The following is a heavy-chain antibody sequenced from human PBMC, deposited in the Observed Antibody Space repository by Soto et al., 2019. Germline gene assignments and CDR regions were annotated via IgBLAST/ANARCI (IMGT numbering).Heavy chain of an antibody. CDR2: IYSGGRN. CDR1: GGSVSDKTYY. CDR3: ARGSSRWDY. Sequence: SETLSLTCSVSGGSVSDKTYYWSWIRQPAGKGLEWIGRIYSGGRNNYNPSLKSRVTMSVDTSKNQFSLRLSSVTAADTAMYYCARGSSRWDYWGQGTLVTVSS. V-gene: IGHV4-4*07. D-gene: IGHD6-13*01. J-gene: IGHJ4*02.